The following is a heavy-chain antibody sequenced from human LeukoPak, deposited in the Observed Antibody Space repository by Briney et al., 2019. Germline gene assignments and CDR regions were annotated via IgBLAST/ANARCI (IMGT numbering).Heavy chain of an antibody. CDR2: ISYDGSNK. CDR3: AKTWIQLWAPEGFDY. CDR1: GFTFSSYA. D-gene: IGHD5-18*01. V-gene: IGHV3-30*04. J-gene: IGHJ4*02. Sequence: GRSLRLSCAASGFTFSSYAMHWVRQAPGKGLEWVAVISYDGSNKYYADSVKGRFTISRDNSKNTLYLQMNSLRAEDTAVYYRAKTWIQLWAPEGFDYWGQGTLVTVSS.